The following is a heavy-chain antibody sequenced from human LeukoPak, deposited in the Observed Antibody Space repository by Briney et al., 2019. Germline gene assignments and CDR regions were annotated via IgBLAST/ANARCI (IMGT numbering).Heavy chain of an antibody. CDR1: GFTFSSYA. D-gene: IGHD6-19*01. CDR3: ARLTSGWYMIDY. Sequence: GGSLRLSCAASGFTFSSYAMHWVRQAPGKGLEWVAVISYDGSNKYYADSVKGRFTISRDNSKNTLYLQMNSLRAEDTAVYYCARLTSGWYMIDYWGQGTLVTVSS. V-gene: IGHV3-30*04. CDR2: ISYDGSNK. J-gene: IGHJ4*02.